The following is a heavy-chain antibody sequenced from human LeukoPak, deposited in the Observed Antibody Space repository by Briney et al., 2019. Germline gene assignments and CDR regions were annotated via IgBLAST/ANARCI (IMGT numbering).Heavy chain of an antibody. CDR2: ISWNSGSI. Sequence: SLRLSCAASGFTFDDYAMHWVRQAPGKGLEWVSGISWNSGSIGYADSVKGRFTISRDNAKNSLYLQMNSLRAEDTAVYYCARAGSGSGSYPDYYYYYMDVWGKGTTVTISS. V-gene: IGHV3-9*01. CDR3: ARAGSGSGSYPDYYYYYMDV. J-gene: IGHJ6*03. CDR1: GFTFDDYA. D-gene: IGHD3-10*01.